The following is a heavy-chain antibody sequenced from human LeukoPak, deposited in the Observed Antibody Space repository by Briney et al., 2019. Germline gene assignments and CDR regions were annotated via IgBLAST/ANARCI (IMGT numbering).Heavy chain of an antibody. CDR3: AKSHLPNAYSGTYYCDY. Sequence: GGSLRLSCAASGFTFSYYGMHWVHQAPGKGLEWVAFIRYDESKKFYGDSVKGRFTISRDNSKNTLYLQMNSLRTEDTAVYCCAKSHLPNAYSGTYYCDYWGQGTLVTVSS. D-gene: IGHD1-26*01. V-gene: IGHV3-30*02. CDR2: IRYDESKK. CDR1: GFTFSYYG. J-gene: IGHJ4*02.